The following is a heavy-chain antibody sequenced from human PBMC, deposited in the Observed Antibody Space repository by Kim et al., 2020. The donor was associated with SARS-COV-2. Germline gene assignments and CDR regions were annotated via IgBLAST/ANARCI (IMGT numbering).Heavy chain of an antibody. D-gene: IGHD2-2*01. Sequence: GGSLRLSCAASGFTFSSYSMNWVRQAPGKGLEWVSSISSSSYIYYADSVQGRFTISRDNAKNSLYLQMNSLRAEDTAVYYCARSSRMTWNVVPAAYAFA. CDR2: ISSSSYI. V-gene: IGHV3-21*01. CDR3: ARSSRMTWNVVPAAYAFA. CDR1: GFTFSSYS. J-gene: IGHJ3*02.